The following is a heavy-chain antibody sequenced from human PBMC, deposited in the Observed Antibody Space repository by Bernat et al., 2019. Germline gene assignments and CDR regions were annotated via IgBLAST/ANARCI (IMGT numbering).Heavy chain of an antibody. J-gene: IGHJ4*02. CDR1: GFTFSDYS. V-gene: IGHV3-21*01. D-gene: IGHD3-22*01. CDR3: ARTYDTSGYYSSGY. Sequence: EVQLVESGGGLVKPGGSLRLSCAASGFTFSDYSMNWVRQAPGKGLEWVSSISHISSYIYYADSVKGRFTISRDNAKNSLYLLMNSLRAEDTAVYYCARTYDTSGYYSSGYWGQGTLVTVSS. CDR2: ISHISSYI.